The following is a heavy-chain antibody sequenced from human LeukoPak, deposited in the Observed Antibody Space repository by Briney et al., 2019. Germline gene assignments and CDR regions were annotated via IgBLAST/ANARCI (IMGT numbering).Heavy chain of an antibody. CDR3: ARDPRYSGSKGLEYYFDY. CDR2: INPNSGGT. D-gene: IGHD1-26*01. CDR1: GYTFTGYY. J-gene: IGHJ4*02. V-gene: IGHV1-2*02. Sequence: ASVKVSCKASGYTFTGYYMHWVRQAPGLGLEWMGWINPNSGGTNYAQKFQGRVTMTRDTSISTAYMELSRLRSDDTAVYYCARDPRYSGSKGLEYYFDYWGQGTLVTVSS.